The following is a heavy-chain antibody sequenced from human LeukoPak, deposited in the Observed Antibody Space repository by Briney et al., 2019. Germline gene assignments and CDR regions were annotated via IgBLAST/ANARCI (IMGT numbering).Heavy chain of an antibody. CDR2: IKQDGSEK. CDR3: ARELRGYNRLRTYYYYMDV. Sequence: GGSLRLSCAASGFTFSGYWMSWVRQTPGKGLEWVANIKQDGSEKYSVDSVKGRFTISRDNAKNSLYLQMNSLKTEDTAVYYCARELRGYNRLRTYYYYMDVWGKGTTVTVSS. J-gene: IGHJ6*03. CDR1: GFTFSGYW. V-gene: IGHV3-7*03. D-gene: IGHD5-24*01.